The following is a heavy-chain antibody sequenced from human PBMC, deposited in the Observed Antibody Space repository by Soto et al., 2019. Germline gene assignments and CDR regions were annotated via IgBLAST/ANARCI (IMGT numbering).Heavy chain of an antibody. D-gene: IGHD2-15*01. V-gene: IGHV4-30-4*01. CDR3: VRVGCSGGSCYSSDYYDMDV. J-gene: IGHJ6*02. CDR1: GGSISSGDYY. CDR2: IFYSGST. Sequence: QVQLQESGPGLVKPSQTLSLTCTVSGGSISSGDYYWSLIRQPPGKGLEWIGYIFYSGSTSYNPSLRSRLTISVDTSQNQFSLTLSSVTAADTAVYYCVRVGCSGGSCYSSDYYDMDVWGQGTTVTVSS.